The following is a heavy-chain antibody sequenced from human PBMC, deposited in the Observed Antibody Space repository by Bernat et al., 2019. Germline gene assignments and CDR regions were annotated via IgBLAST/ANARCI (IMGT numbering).Heavy chain of an antibody. V-gene: IGHV1-3*01. Sequence: QVQLVQSGAEVKKPGASVKVSCKASGYTFTSYAMHWVRQAPGQRVEWMGWINAGNGNTKYSQKFQGRVTITRDTSESTAYMELSSLRSEDTAVYYCARGDSSGHDAFDIWGQGTMVTVSS. J-gene: IGHJ3*02. CDR3: ARGDSSGHDAFDI. D-gene: IGHD3-22*01. CDR2: INAGNGNT. CDR1: GYTFTSYA.